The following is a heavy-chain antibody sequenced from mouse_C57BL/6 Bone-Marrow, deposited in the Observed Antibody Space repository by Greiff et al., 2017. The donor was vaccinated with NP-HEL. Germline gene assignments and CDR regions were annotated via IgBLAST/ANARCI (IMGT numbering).Heavy chain of an antibody. CDR3: AIIYDGYPYAMDY. D-gene: IGHD2-3*01. CDR1: GYAFTNYL. CDR2: INPGSGGT. J-gene: IGHJ4*01. V-gene: IGHV1-54*01. Sequence: QVQLKESGAELVRPGTSVKVSCKASGYAFTNYLIEWVKQRPGQGLEWIGVINPGSGGTNYNEKFKGKATLTADKSSSTAYMQLSSLTSEDSAVYFCAIIYDGYPYAMDYWGQGTSVTVSS.